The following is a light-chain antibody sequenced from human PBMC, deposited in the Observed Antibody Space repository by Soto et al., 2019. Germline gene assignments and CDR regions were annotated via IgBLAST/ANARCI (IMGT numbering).Light chain of an antibody. CDR3: QQYGDSPLT. J-gene: IGKJ4*01. CDR2: GAF. V-gene: IGKV3-20*01. CDR1: QSVSSSTS. Sequence: EIVLTQSPGTLSLSPGERATLSCRASQSVSSSTSLAWYQQKTGQAPRLLIYGAFSRAVGVPDRLSGSGPGTEFTLTINRLEPEDFAVYYCQQYGDSPLTFGGGTKVE.